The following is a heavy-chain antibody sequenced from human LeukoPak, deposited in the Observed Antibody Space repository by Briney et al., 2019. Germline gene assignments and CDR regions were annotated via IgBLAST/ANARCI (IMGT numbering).Heavy chain of an antibody. CDR1: GYTFTSYD. CDR2: MNPNSGNT. D-gene: IGHD3-22*01. CDR3: ARVTFYYDSDAFDI. V-gene: IGHV1-8*03. Sequence: ASVKVSCKASGYTFTSYDINWVRQATGQGLEWMGWMNPNSGNTGYAQKFQGRVTITRNTSISTAYMELSSLRSEDTAVYYCARVTFYYDSDAFDIWGQGTMVTVSS. J-gene: IGHJ3*02.